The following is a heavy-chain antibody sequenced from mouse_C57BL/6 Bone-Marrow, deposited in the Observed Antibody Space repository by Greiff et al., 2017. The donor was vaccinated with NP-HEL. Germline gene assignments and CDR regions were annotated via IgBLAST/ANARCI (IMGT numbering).Heavy chain of an antibody. CDR2: INPNNGGT. Sequence: EVHLVESGPELVKPGASVKIPCKASGYTFTDYNMDWVKQSHGKSLEWIGDINPNNGGTIYNQKFKGKATLTVDKSSSTAYMELRSLTSEDTAVYYCARRGGYYEAWFAYWGQGTLVTVSA. J-gene: IGHJ3*01. V-gene: IGHV1-18*01. D-gene: IGHD2-3*01. CDR3: ARRGGYYEAWFAY. CDR1: GYTFTDYN.